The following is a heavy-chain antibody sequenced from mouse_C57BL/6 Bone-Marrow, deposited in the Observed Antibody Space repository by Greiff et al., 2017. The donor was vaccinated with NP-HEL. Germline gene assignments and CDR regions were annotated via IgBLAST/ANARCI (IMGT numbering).Heavy chain of an antibody. V-gene: IGHV1-9*01. CDR1: GYTFTGYW. D-gene: IGHD1-1*01. CDR2: ILPGSGST. Sequence: QVQLQQSGAELMKPGASVKLSCKATGYTFTGYWIEWVKQRPGHGLEWIGEILPGSGSTNYNEKFKGKATFTADTSSNTAYMQLSSLTTEDSAIYYCARSPHYYGSSLWYFDVWGTGTTVTVSS. CDR3: ARSPHYYGSSLWYFDV. J-gene: IGHJ1*03.